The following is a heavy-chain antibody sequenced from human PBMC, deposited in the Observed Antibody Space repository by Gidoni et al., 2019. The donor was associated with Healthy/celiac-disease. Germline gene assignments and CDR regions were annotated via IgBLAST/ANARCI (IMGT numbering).Heavy chain of an antibody. CDR3: ASRAYYYDSSGYYYDDAFDI. CDR1: GFTFDDYA. V-gene: IGHV3-9*01. D-gene: IGHD3-22*01. J-gene: IGHJ3*02. Sequence: EVQLVESGGGLVPPGRSLRLSCAASGFTFDDYAMHWVRQAPGKGLEWVSGISWNSGSIGYADSVKGRFTISRDNAKNSLYLQMNSLRAEDTALYYCASRAYYYDSSGYYYDDAFDIWGQGTMVTVSS. CDR2: ISWNSGSI.